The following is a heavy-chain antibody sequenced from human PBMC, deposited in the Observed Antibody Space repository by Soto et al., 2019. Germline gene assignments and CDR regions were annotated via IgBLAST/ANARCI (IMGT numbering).Heavy chain of an antibody. CDR1: GFPFSSYD. CDR2: ICTAGDP. J-gene: IGHJ6*02. Sequence: WGSLRLSCAASGFPFSSYDMDWVRHATGKGLEWVSAICTAGDPYYPGSVKGRFTISRENAKNSLYLQMNSLRAGDTAVYYCARGGSSSSNYYYVMDGWGQGTTVTVSS. D-gene: IGHD6-6*01. CDR3: ARGGSSSSNYYYVMDG. V-gene: IGHV3-13*05.